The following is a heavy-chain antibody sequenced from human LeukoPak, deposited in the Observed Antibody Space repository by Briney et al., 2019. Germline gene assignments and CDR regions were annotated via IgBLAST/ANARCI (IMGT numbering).Heavy chain of an antibody. J-gene: IGHJ6*02. Sequence: GSLRLSCAASGFSVSNNYMSWVRQAPGKGLEWVSVIYSGGNSYYADSVKGRFTISRDNSKNTLYLQMNSLRAEDTAVYYCARESGFGELFPYCMDVWGQGTTVTVSS. CDR1: GFSVSNNY. CDR2: IYSGGNS. D-gene: IGHD3-10*01. V-gene: IGHV3-53*01. CDR3: ARESGFGELFPYCMDV.